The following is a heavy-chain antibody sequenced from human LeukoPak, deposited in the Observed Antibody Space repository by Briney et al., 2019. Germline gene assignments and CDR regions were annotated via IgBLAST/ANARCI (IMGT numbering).Heavy chain of an antibody. Sequence: PGGSLRLSCAASGFTFSSYAMHWVRQAPGKGLEWVAVISYDGSNKYYADSVKGRFTISRDNSKNTLYLQMNSLRAEDTAVYYCARRRGYSYGVLDYWGQGTLVTVSS. CDR3: ARRRGYSYGVLDY. J-gene: IGHJ4*02. D-gene: IGHD5-18*01. CDR2: ISYDGSNK. CDR1: GFTFSSYA. V-gene: IGHV3-30*04.